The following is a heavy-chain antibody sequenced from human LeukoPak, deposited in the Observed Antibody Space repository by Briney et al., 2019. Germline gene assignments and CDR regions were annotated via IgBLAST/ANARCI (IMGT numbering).Heavy chain of an antibody. CDR1: GYSFSTHW. CDR3: ARWDGDYGRAFDY. J-gene: IGHJ4*02. D-gene: IGHD4-17*01. V-gene: IGHV5-51*01. CDR2: IYPGDSDT. Sequence: GESLKISCKGSGYSFSTHWIGWVRQMPGKGLEWMGIIYPGDSDTRYSPAFQGQVTISADKSISTAYLQWSSLKASDTAMYYCARWDGDYGRAFDYWGQGTLVSVSS.